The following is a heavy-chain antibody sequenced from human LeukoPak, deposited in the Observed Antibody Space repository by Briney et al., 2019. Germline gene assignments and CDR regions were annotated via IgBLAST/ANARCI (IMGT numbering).Heavy chain of an antibody. J-gene: IGHJ4*02. CDR2: ISRTGTVI. D-gene: IGHD3-10*01. CDR3: ARDPRHYGSGTYYNERAQGIDY. V-gene: IGHV3-48*03. Sequence: GGSLRLSCTASGFTFSSFEMNWVRQAPGKRPEWISYISRTGTVIYYADSVKGRFTISRDNAKTSLFLRITDLRLEDTAVYYCARDPRHYGSGTYYNERAQGIDYWGQGTLVTVSS. CDR1: GFTFSSFE.